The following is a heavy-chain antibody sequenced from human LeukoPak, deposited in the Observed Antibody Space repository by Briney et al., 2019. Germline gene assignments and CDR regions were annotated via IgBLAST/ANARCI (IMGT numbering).Heavy chain of an antibody. CDR1: GYIFTNHW. J-gene: IGHJ4*02. CDR3: ARLYIGSFDD. Sequence: GESLKISCKASGYIFTNHWIGWVRQMPGKGLEWMGVIYPGDSDTRYSPSFRGQVTISADKSISTAYLQWSSLKASDTAMYFCARLYIGSFDDWGQGTLVSVSS. V-gene: IGHV5-51*01. D-gene: IGHD1-26*01. CDR2: IYPGDSDT.